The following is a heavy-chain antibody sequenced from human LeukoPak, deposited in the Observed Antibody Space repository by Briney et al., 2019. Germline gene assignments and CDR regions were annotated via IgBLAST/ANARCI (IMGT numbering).Heavy chain of an antibody. Sequence: SETLSLTCTVSGGSISSSSYYWGWIRQPPGKGLEWIGSIYYSGSTYYNPSLKSRATISVDTSKNQFSLKLSSVTAADTAVYYCARLTLREAYYYGSGSLPDYWGQGTLVTVSS. CDR1: GGSISSSSYY. CDR2: IYYSGST. J-gene: IGHJ4*02. CDR3: ARLTLREAYYYGSGSLPDY. D-gene: IGHD3-10*01. V-gene: IGHV4-39*01.